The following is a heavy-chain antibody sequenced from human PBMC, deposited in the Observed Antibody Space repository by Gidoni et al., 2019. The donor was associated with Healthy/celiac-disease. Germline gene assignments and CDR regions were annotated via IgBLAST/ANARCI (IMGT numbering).Heavy chain of an antibody. J-gene: IGHJ3*02. CDR3: ASPITMIVSDAFDI. CDR1: GYTLTELS. V-gene: IGHV1-24*01. D-gene: IGHD3-22*01. CDR2: FDPEDGET. Sequence: QVQLVQSGAQVKKPWASVKVSCKVSGYTLTELSMHWVRQAPGKGLEWMGGFDPEDGETIYGQKFQGRVTMTEDTSTDTAYMELSSLRSEDTAVYYCASPITMIVSDAFDIWGQGTMVTVSS.